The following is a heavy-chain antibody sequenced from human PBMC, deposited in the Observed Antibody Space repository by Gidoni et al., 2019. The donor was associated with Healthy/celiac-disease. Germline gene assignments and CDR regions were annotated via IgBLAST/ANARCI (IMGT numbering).Heavy chain of an antibody. CDR1: GFTFGRYA. CDR3: ARDWEGDFWSGYPMMDV. D-gene: IGHD3-3*01. Sequence: QVPLVESGGGVDSPGRSLRLSCAASGFTFGRYAMDWVRPAPGKGLEWVAVISYDGSNKYYADSVKGRFTISRDNSKNTLYLQMNSLRAEDTAVYYCARDWEGDFWSGYPMMDVWGQGTTVTVSS. J-gene: IGHJ6*02. V-gene: IGHV3-30*01. CDR2: ISYDGSNK.